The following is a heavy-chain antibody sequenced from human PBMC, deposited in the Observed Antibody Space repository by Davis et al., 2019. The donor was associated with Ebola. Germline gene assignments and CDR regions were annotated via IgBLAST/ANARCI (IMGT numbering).Heavy chain of an antibody. CDR3: AKSGAAANWRDAVDI. Sequence: PGGSLRLSCAASGFTFRNYPMNWVRQTPAKGLEWISYINTHGDSMYYADSVTGRFTISRDNAKNSLYLQMSSLRDEDTAVYYCAKSGAAANWRDAVDIWGQGTTVTVSS. V-gene: IGHV3-48*02. J-gene: IGHJ3*02. CDR1: GFTFRNYP. D-gene: IGHD6-25*01. CDR2: INTHGDSM.